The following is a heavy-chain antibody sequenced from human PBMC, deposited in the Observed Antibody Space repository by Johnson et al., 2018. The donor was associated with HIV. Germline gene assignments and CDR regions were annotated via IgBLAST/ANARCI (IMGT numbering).Heavy chain of an antibody. CDR3: ARLRSGNRAFDI. Sequence: VESGGGLVQPGRSLRLSCAASGFTFDDYAMHWVRQVPGKGLEWVSSISWNSSSIGYADSVKGRFSISRDNAKNSLHLQMNILRAEATAVYCCARLRSGNRAFDIWGQGTMVTVSS. J-gene: IGHJ3*02. CDR2: ISWNSSSI. CDR1: GFTFDDYA. D-gene: IGHD2-15*01. V-gene: IGHV3-9*01.